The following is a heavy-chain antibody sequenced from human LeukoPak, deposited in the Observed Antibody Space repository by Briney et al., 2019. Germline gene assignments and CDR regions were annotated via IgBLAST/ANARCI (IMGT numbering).Heavy chain of an antibody. D-gene: IGHD3-16*01. Sequence: PGGSLRLSCAASGFTFSSYGMSWARQPPGKGLEWVSGIRGSGSNTDYVGSVKGRFAVSRDNSKNTLYLQMNSLRAEDTAVYYCAKGLRELWGDAFDMWGQGTMVTVSS. CDR1: GFTFSSYG. CDR3: AKGLRELWGDAFDM. CDR2: IRGSGSNT. J-gene: IGHJ3*02. V-gene: IGHV3-23*01.